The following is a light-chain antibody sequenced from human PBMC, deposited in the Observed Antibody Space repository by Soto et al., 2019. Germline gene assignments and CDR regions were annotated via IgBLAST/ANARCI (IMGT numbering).Light chain of an antibody. CDR1: SSDIGSNT. CDR3: AARDDSLNGYV. CDR2: SNN. V-gene: IGLV1-44*01. J-gene: IGLJ1*01. Sequence: QSALTQPPSASGTPGQRVTISCSGSSSDIGSNTVNWYQQLPGTAPKLLIYSNNQRPSGAPDRFSGSKSGTSASLAIRGLQSEDEADYYCAARDDSLNGYVFGTGTKVTVL.